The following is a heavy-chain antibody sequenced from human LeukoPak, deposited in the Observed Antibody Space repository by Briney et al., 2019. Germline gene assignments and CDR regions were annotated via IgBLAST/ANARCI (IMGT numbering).Heavy chain of an antibody. CDR1: GFTFSSYW. D-gene: IGHD3-10*01. CDR3: ARAPVLLWFEEVDY. Sequence: PGGSLRLSCAASGFTFSSYWMHWVRQAPGKGLVWVSRINSDGSSTSYADSVKGRFTISRDNAKNTLYLQMNSLRAEDTAVYYCARAPVLLWFEEVDYWGQGTLVTVSS. V-gene: IGHV3-74*01. J-gene: IGHJ4*02. CDR2: INSDGSST.